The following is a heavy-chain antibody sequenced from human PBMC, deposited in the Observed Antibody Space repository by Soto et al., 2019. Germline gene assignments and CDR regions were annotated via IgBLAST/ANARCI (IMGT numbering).Heavy chain of an antibody. Sequence: QVQLVESGGGVVQPGRSLRLSCATSGFSFSRYGMHWVRQAPGKGLEWVAVIWYDGSNKYYSDSVKGRFTISRDNSKNTVYLQMNSLRAEDTGVYYCVREYCNSGSCYHYFDYWGQGTLVTVSS. CDR1: GFSFSRYG. V-gene: IGHV3-33*01. J-gene: IGHJ4*02. D-gene: IGHD2-15*01. CDR2: IWYDGSNK. CDR3: VREYCNSGSCYHYFDY.